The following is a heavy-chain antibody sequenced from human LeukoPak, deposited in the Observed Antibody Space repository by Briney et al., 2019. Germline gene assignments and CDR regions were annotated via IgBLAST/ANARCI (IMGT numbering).Heavy chain of an antibody. Sequence: PSQTLSLTCTVSGGSISSGGSIGSFYWTWIRQPAGTGLEWIGRIDAAGRTNYNPSLRGPVTISVDTSKNQFSLRLSSVTAADTAVYYCARAEGAAAAGFDYWGQGTLVTVSS. J-gene: IGHJ4*02. CDR3: ARAEGAAAAGFDY. CDR1: GGSISSGGSIGSFY. V-gene: IGHV4-61*02. CDR2: IDAAGRT. D-gene: IGHD6-13*01.